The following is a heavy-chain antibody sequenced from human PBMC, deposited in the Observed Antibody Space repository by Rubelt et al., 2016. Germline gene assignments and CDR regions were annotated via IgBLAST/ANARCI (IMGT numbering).Heavy chain of an antibody. D-gene: IGHD6-13*01. CDR2: IYYIGST. J-gene: IGHJ4*02. V-gene: IGHV4-59*12. CDR3: ARRFEYSSSWYGDYYFDS. CDR1: GGSISPYY. Sequence: QVQLQESGPGLVKPSETLSLSCTVSGGSISPYYWSWIRQPPGKGLEWLGYIYYIGSTNYNPSLKSRVTISVDTSKNQFSLKLSCVTAGDTAVNYGARRFEYSSSWYGDYYFDSWGQGTLVTVSS.